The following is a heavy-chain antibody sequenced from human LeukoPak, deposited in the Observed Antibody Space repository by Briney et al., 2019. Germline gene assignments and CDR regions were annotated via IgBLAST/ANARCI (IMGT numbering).Heavy chain of an antibody. CDR1: GFTFSSYA. CDR3: ARARQGSSWTPNY. D-gene: IGHD6-13*01. CDR2: ISYDGSNK. V-gene: IGHV3-30-3*01. J-gene: IGHJ4*01. Sequence: GGSLRLSCAASGFTFSSYAMHWVRQAPGKGLEWVTVISYDGSNKYYADSVKGRFTISRDNSKNTLYLQMNSLRAEDTAVYYCARARQGSSWTPNYWGHGTLVTVSS.